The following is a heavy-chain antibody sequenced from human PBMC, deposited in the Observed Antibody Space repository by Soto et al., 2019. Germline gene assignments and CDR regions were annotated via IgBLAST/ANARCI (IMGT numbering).Heavy chain of an antibody. D-gene: IGHD2-15*01. CDR1: GDSISSGDYY. J-gene: IGHJ6*02. Sequence: QVQLQESGPGLVKPSQTLSVTCTVSGDSISSGDYYWTWIRHFPGRGLECIGHISTNGFPYYRQSLKSRLSISLDTSNNLFSLQLSSVTAADAAVYYCARDSPRYCSAGSCYCKDVWGRGTTVTVSS. CDR3: ARDSPRYCSAGSCYCKDV. V-gene: IGHV4-31*03. CDR2: ISTNGFP.